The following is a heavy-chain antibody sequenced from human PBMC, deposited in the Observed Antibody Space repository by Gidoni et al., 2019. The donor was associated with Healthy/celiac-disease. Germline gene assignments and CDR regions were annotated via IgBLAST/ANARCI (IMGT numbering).Heavy chain of an antibody. V-gene: IGHV3-23*01. CDR2: ISGSGGST. J-gene: IGHJ4*02. CDR3: AKDRSWYGDFRYYFDY. D-gene: IGHD6-13*01. CDR1: GFTVRSYA. Sequence: EVQLLESGGGLVQPGGSLRLCCAASGFTVRSYAMSWVRQAPGKGLEWVSAISGSGGSTYYADSVTGRFTISRDNSKNTLYLQMNSLRAEDTAVYYCAKDRSWYGDFRYYFDYWGQGTLVTVSS.